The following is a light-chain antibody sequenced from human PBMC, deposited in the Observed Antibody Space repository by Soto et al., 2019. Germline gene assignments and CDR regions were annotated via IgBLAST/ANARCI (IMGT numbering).Light chain of an antibody. CDR2: DVI. CDR1: SSDVGNYGL. J-gene: IGLJ2*01. Sequence: QSALTQPASVSGSPGQSITISCTGTSSDVGNYGLVSWYQQHPGKAPKLIIYDVIHRPSGVSHRLSASKSYNTASLTISGLQTEDEADYYCSSYSSSSTHVVFGGGTKLTVL. CDR3: SSYSSSSTHVV. V-gene: IGLV2-14*02.